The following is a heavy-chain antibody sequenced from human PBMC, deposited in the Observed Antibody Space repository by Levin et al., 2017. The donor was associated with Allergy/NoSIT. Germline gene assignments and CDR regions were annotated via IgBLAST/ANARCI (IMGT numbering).Heavy chain of an antibody. J-gene: IGHJ4*02. V-gene: IGHV3-30*18. CDR2: ISYDGHNK. Sequence: GGSLRLSCAVSGFTFSTYDMHWVRQAPGKGLEWVAVISYDGHNKQYADSVKGRFTISRDISRNTLYLQMNSLRAEDTAVYYCAKLDIFILRGVPFDYWGQGTLVTVSS. CDR3: AKLDIFILRGVPFDY. D-gene: IGHD3-10*01. CDR1: GFTFSTYD.